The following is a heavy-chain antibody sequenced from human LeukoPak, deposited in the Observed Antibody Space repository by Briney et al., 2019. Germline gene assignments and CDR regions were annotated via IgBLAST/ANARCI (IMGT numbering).Heavy chain of an antibody. CDR3: ARAKGRSPLFDY. Sequence: SQTLSLTCAISGDSVSSNSAAWTWIRQSPSRGLEWLGRTYYRSKLYNDYAVSVKGRIAINPDTSKNQFSLQLNSVTPEDTAVYYCARAKGRSPLFDYWGQGTLVTVSS. CDR1: GDSVSSNSAA. V-gene: IGHV6-1*01. J-gene: IGHJ4*02. D-gene: IGHD6-13*01. CDR2: TYYRSKLYN.